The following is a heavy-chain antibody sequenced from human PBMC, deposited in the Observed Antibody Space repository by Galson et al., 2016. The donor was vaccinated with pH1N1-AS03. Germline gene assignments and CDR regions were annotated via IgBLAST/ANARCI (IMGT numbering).Heavy chain of an antibody. CDR1: GFTFTSSW. V-gene: IGHV3-74*01. CDR3: ARSVQYSFDY. D-gene: IGHD5/OR15-5a*01. Sequence: SLRLSCAASGFTFTSSWMHWVRQAPGKGLVWVSHINEDGSTTRYADSVKGRFTISRDNARNSLFLQMNRLRDEDTAIYYCARSVQYSFDYWGQGILVTVSS. CDR2: INEDGSTT. J-gene: IGHJ4*02.